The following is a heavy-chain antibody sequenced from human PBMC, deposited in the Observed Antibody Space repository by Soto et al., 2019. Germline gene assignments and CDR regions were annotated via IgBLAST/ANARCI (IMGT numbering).Heavy chain of an antibody. D-gene: IGHD3-22*01. V-gene: IGHV4-31*03. J-gene: IGHJ4*02. Sequence: QVQLQESGPGLVKPSQTLSLTCTVSGGSISSGGYHWSWIRQHPGKGLEWIGYIYYSGSTYYNPSLKSRVTISVDTSKNQFSLKLSSVTAADTAVYYCATVVVITKEYYFDYWGQGTLVTVSS. CDR2: IYYSGST. CDR3: ATVVVITKEYYFDY. CDR1: GGSISSGGYH.